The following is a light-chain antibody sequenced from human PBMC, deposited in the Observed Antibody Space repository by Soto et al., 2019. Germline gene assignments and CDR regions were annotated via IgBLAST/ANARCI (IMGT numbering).Light chain of an antibody. CDR1: QSISNY. Sequence: DIQMTQSPSSLSVSVGDRVTITCRASQSISNYLNWYQQTPGKATKLLIYASFNLQSGVPSRFSGSGFGTDFTLSISSLEPEDFATYYCQQSYSTPYTFGQGTKLEIK. V-gene: IGKV1-39*01. CDR3: QQSYSTPYT. CDR2: ASF. J-gene: IGKJ2*01.